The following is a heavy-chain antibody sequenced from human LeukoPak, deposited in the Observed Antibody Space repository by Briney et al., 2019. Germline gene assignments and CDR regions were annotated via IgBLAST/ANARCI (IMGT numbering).Heavy chain of an antibody. CDR3: AKDGGGYYDYVWGSYRPQYYFDY. Sequence: GGSLRLSCAASGFTFDDYAMHWVRQAPGKGLEWVSGTSWNSGSIGYADSVKGRFTISRDNAKNSLYLQMNSLRAEDTALYYCAKDGGGYYDYVWGSYRPQYYFDYWGQGTLVTVSS. D-gene: IGHD3-16*02. J-gene: IGHJ4*02. V-gene: IGHV3-9*01. CDR1: GFTFDDYA. CDR2: TSWNSGSI.